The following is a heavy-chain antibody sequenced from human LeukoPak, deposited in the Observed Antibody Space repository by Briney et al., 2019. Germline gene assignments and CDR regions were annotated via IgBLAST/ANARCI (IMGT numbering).Heavy chain of an antibody. CDR3: ARGGFLLWFGDLHAFDI. CDR2: IYHSGST. Sequence: SQTLSLTCAVSGGSISSGGYSWSWIRRPPGKGLEWIGYIYHSGSTYYNPSLKSRVTISVDRSKNQFSLKLSSVTAADTAVYYCARGGFLLWFGDLHAFDIWGQGTMVTVSS. J-gene: IGHJ3*02. V-gene: IGHV4-30-2*01. CDR1: GGSISSGGYS. D-gene: IGHD3-10*01.